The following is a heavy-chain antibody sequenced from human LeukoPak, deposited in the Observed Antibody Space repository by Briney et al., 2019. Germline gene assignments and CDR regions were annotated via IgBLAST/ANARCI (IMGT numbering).Heavy chain of an antibody. V-gene: IGHV3-7*01. Sequence: PGGSLRLSCAASGFTFKDAWMTWVRQAPGKGLEWVANIKQDGSEKYYVDSVKGRFTISRDNAKNSLYLQMNSLRAEDTAVYYCARVGPYYEIDYWGQGTLVTVSS. D-gene: IGHD3-22*01. CDR1: GFTFKDAW. CDR3: ARVGPYYEIDY. J-gene: IGHJ4*02. CDR2: IKQDGSEK.